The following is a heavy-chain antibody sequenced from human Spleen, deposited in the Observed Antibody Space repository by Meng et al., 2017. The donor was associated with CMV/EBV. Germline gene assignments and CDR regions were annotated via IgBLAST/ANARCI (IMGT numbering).Heavy chain of an antibody. D-gene: IGHD3-10*01. J-gene: IGHJ4*02. CDR1: GGSFSGYY. Sequence: CAVYGGSFSGYYWSWIRQPPGKGLEWIGEINHSGSTNYNPSLKSRVTISVDTSKNQFSLKLSSVTAADTAVYYCASLWFGELFRAYWGQGILVTVSS. CDR3: ASLWFGELFRAY. CDR2: INHSGST. V-gene: IGHV4-34*01.